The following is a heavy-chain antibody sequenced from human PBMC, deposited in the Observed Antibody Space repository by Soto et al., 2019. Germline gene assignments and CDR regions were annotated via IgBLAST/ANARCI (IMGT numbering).Heavy chain of an antibody. V-gene: IGHV3-23*01. CDR3: ANLMVRGVYPMD. D-gene: IGHD3-10*01. J-gene: IGHJ4*02. CDR1: GFTFSSYA. Sequence: GGSLRLSCAASGFTFSSYAMSWVRQAPGKGLEWVSAISGSGGSTYYADSVKGRFTISRDNSKNTLYLQMNSLRAEDTAVYYCANLMVRGVYPMDWGQGTLVTVSS. CDR2: ISGSGGST.